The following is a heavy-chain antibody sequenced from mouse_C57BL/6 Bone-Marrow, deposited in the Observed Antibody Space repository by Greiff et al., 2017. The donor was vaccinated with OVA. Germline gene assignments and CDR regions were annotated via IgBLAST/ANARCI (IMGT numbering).Heavy chain of an antibody. CDR1: GYTFTSYG. D-gene: IGHD1-1*01. J-gene: IGHJ1*03. Sequence: VQLQQSGAELARPGASVKLSCKASGYTFTSYGISWVKQRTGQGLEWIGEIYPRSGNTYYNEKFKGKATLTADKSSSTAYMERRSLTSEDSAVYFCARGDYYGSSSWWYFDVWGTGTTVTVSS. CDR3: ARGDYYGSSSWWYFDV. V-gene: IGHV1-81*01. CDR2: IYPRSGNT.